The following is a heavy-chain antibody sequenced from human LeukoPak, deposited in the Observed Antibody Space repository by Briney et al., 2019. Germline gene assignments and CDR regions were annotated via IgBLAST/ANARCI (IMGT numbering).Heavy chain of an antibody. J-gene: IGHJ4*02. V-gene: IGHV4-39*07. CDR3: ASSPFAIVGAPSREFDY. CDR1: GGSISSSSYY. Sequence: SETLSLTCTVSGGSISSSSYYWGWIRQPPGKGLEWIGSIYYSGSTYYNPSLKSRVTISVDTSKNQFSLKLSSVTAADTAVYYCASSPFAIVGAPSREFDYWGQGTLVTVSS. D-gene: IGHD1-26*01. CDR2: IYYSGST.